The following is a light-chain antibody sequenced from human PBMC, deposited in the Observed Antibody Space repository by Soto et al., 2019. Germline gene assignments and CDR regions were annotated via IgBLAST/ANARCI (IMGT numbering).Light chain of an antibody. J-gene: IGKJ5*01. CDR3: QQYNNWPPMIT. V-gene: IGKV3-20*01. Sequence: DIVLTQSPGTLSLSTGERVTLSCRASQRVGSNYLAWYQQSPGQAPRLLIHGASSRATGIPDRFSGSGSGTDFTLTISSLQSEDFAVYYCQQYNNWPPMITFGQGTRLEIK. CDR2: GAS. CDR1: QRVGSNY.